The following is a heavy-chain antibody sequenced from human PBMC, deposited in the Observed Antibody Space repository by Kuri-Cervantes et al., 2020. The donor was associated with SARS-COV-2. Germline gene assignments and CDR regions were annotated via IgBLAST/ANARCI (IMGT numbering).Heavy chain of an antibody. CDR2: ISSSSSYI. D-gene: IGHD3-3*01. CDR3: ARDQDDFWSGYRLTFDY. CDR1: GFTFSSYS. V-gene: IGHV3-21*01. Sequence: GGSLRLSCAASGFTFSSYSMNWVRQAPGKGLEWVSSISSSSSYIYYADSVKGRFTISRDNSKNTLYLQMNSLRAEDTAVYYCARDQDDFWSGYRLTFDYWGQGTLVTVSS. J-gene: IGHJ4*02.